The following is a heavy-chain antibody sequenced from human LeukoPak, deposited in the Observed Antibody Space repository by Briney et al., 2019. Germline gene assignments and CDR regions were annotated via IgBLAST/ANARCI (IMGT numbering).Heavy chain of an antibody. V-gene: IGHV3-21*01. D-gene: IGHD4-17*01. CDR1: GFAFSSYS. CDR3: AREVGYGDYGTEYFDY. CDR2: ISSSSSYI. J-gene: IGHJ4*02. Sequence: GGSLRLSCAASGFAFSSYSMNWVRQAPGKGLEWVSSISSSSSYIYYADSVKGRFTISRDNAKNSLYLQMNSLRAEDTAVYYCAREVGYGDYGTEYFDYWGQGTLVTVSS.